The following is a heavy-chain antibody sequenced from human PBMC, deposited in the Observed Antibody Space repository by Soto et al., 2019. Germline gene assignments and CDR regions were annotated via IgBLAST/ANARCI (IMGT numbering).Heavy chain of an antibody. J-gene: IGHJ5*01. D-gene: IGHD3-9*01. Sequence: SVKVSCKASGGTFSSYAISWVRQAPGQGLEWMGGIIPIFGTANYAQKFQGRVTITADESTSTAYMELSSLRSEDTAVYYCARATYYDIFRWFDFWGKGTLVTVSS. CDR1: GGTFSSYA. CDR3: ARATYYDIFRWFDF. V-gene: IGHV1-69*01. CDR2: IIPIFGTA.